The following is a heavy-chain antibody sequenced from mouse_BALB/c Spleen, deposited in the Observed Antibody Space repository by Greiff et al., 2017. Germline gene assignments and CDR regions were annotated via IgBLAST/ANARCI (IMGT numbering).Heavy chain of an antibody. CDR1: GYAFTNYL. D-gene: IGHD1-1*01. J-gene: IGHJ3*01. V-gene: IGHV1-54*01. Sequence: VQLQQSGAELVRPGTSVKVSCKASGYAFTNYLIEWVKQRPGQGLEWIGVINPGSGGTNYNEKFKGKATLTADKSSSTAYMQLSSLTSDDSAVYFCARGYGSSDVKAYWGQGTLVTVSA. CDR2: INPGSGGT. CDR3: ARGYGSSDVKAY.